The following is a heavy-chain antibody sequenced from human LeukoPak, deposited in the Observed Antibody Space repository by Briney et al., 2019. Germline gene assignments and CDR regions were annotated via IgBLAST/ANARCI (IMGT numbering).Heavy chain of an antibody. CDR2: IIPIFVTE. CDR3: SNHETNYYDSSGYVDY. V-gene: IGHV1-69*05. J-gene: IGHJ4*02. Sequence: ASVKVSCEASRDTLSSYAISGVPHAPGQGLEWMGSIIPIFVTENYAQKSQGRVTITTDESTSTAYMELISLRSEDTAVYYCSNHETNYYDSSGYVDYWGQGTLVTVSS. CDR1: RDTLSSYA. D-gene: IGHD3-22*01.